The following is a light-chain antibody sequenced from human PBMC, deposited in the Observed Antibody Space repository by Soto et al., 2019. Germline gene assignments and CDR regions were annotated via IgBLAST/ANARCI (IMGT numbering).Light chain of an antibody. CDR3: QQYGSLPWT. J-gene: IGKJ1*01. CDR1: QTVRGRY. V-gene: IGKV3-20*01. CDR2: LAS. Sequence: ENVLTQSPGTLSLSPGERATLSCRASQTVRGRYLAWYQQKSGQAPRLLIYLASTRATGIPDRFSGSGSGTEFTLIISRLEPEDFAVYHCQQYGSLPWTFGQGTKVEIK.